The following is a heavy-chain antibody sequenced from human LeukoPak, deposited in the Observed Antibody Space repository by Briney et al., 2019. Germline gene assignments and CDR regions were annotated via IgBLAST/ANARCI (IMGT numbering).Heavy chain of an antibody. Sequence: GASVKVSCKASGYTFTSYGISWVRQAPGQGLEWMGRISAYNGNTNYAQKLQGRVTMTTDTSTSTAYMELSSLRSEDTAVYYCARDLSLYQLNSSPWGQGTLVTVSS. CDR3: ARDLSLYQLNSSP. CDR1: GYTFTSYG. J-gene: IGHJ5*02. D-gene: IGHD2-2*01. CDR2: ISAYNGNT. V-gene: IGHV1-18*01.